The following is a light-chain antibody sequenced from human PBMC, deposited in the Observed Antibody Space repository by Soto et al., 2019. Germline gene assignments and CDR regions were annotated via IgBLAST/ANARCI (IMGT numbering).Light chain of an antibody. CDR2: GAF. Sequence: EIVMTQSPATLSVSPGERATLSCRASQSVNNNLAWYQQKPGQAPSLLIYGAFTRATGIPARFSGSGSGTEFTLTISSLQSEDFAVYYCQQYSNWPYTFGQGTKVDIK. V-gene: IGKV3-15*01. CDR1: QSVNNN. CDR3: QQYSNWPYT. J-gene: IGKJ2*01.